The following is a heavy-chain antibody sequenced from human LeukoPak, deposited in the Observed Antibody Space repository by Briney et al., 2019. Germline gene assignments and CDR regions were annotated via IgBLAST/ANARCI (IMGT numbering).Heavy chain of an antibody. Sequence: PGGSLRLSCAASGFTFSSYAMHWVRQAPGKGLEYVSAISSNGGSTYYANSVKGRFTMSRDNSKNTLYLQMGSLRAEDMAVYYCARDRAAVAGTYYMDGWGKGTTVTVSS. CDR3: ARDRAAVAGTYYMDG. CDR2: ISSNGGST. CDR1: GFTFSSYA. J-gene: IGHJ6*03. D-gene: IGHD6-19*01. V-gene: IGHV3-64*01.